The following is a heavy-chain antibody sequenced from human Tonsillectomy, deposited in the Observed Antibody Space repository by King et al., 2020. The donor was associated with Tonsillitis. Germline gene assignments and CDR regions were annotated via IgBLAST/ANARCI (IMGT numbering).Heavy chain of an antibody. Sequence: VQLVESGGGVVQPGRSLRLSCAASGFTFSSYAMHWVRQAPGKGLEWVAVISYDGSNKYYADSVKGRFTISRDNSKNTVYLQMNSLRAEDTAVYYCARGGSGDFWSGYPSYYYYYGMDYWGQGTTVTVSS. CDR2: ISYDGSNK. CDR1: GFTFSSYA. D-gene: IGHD3-3*01. V-gene: IGHV3-30*04. J-gene: IGHJ6*02. CDR3: ARGGSGDFWSGYPSYYYYYGMDY.